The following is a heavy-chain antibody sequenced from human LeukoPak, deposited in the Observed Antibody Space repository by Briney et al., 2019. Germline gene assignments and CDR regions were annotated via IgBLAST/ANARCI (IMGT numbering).Heavy chain of an antibody. V-gene: IGHV4-34*01. CDR2: INHSGST. J-gene: IGHJ5*02. CDR3: ASAATVVTRWFDP. CDR1: GGSFSGYY. D-gene: IGHD4-23*01. Sequence: PSETLSLTCAVYGGSFSGYYWSWIRQTPGKGLEWIGEINHSGSTNYNPSLKSRVTISVDTSKNQFSLKLSSVTAADTAVYYCASAATVVTRWFDPWGQGTLVTVSS.